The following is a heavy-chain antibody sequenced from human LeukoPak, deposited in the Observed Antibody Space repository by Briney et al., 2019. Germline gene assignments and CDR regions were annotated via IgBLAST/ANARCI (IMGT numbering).Heavy chain of an antibody. Sequence: SETLSLTCAVYGGSFSGYYWSWIRQPPGKGLEWIGEINHSGSINYNPSLKSRVTISVDASKNQFSLKLSSVTAADTAVYYCARGRGIICIAARRALDYWGQGTLVTVSS. V-gene: IGHV4-34*01. J-gene: IGHJ4*02. CDR1: GGSFSGYY. D-gene: IGHD6-6*01. CDR2: INHSGSI. CDR3: ARGRGIICIAARRALDY.